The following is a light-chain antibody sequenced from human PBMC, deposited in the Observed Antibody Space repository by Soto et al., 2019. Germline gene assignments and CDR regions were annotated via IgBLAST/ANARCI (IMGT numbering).Light chain of an antibody. Sequence: QSVLTQPASVSGSPGQSITISCTGTSSDVGSYNLVSWYQQHPGKAPKLMISEVSKRPSGVSNRFSGSKSGNTASLTISGLQAEDEADYYCCSYAGSSPPPYVFGTGTKVTV. J-gene: IGLJ1*01. CDR2: EVS. CDR1: SSDVGSYNL. V-gene: IGLV2-23*02. CDR3: CSYAGSSPPPYV.